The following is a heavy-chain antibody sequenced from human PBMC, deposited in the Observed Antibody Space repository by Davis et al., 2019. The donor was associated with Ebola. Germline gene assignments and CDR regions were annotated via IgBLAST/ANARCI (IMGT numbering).Heavy chain of an antibody. J-gene: IGHJ2*01. D-gene: IGHD5-24*01. Sequence: GGSLRLSCAASGFRFSAYGMHWVRQAPGKGLEWVAVISYDGSNKYYADSVKGRFTISRDNSKNTLYLQLNSLRDEDTALYYCAKDAEDGSGNWFFDFRGRGALVTVSS. CDR2: ISYDGSNK. CDR3: AKDAEDGSGNWFFDF. V-gene: IGHV3-30*12. CDR1: GFRFSAYG.